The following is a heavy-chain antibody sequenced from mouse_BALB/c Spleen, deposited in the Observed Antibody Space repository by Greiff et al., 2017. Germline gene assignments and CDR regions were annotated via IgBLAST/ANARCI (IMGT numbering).Heavy chain of an antibody. V-gene: IGHV5-4*02. D-gene: IGHD1-2*01. Sequence: EVMLVESGGGLVKPGGSLKLSCAASGFTFSDYYMYWVRQTPEKRLEWVATISDRGSYTYYPDSVKGRFTISRDNAKNNLYLQMSSLKSEDTAMYYCAREGYYGSYYAMDYWGQGTSVTVSS. CDR1: GFTFSDYY. J-gene: IGHJ4*01. CDR3: AREGYYGSYYAMDY. CDR2: ISDRGSYT.